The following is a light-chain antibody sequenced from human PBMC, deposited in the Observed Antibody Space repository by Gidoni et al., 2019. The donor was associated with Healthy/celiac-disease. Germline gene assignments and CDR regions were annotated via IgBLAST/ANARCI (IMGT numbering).Light chain of an antibody. CDR3: QQYYSTPLT. Sequence: DIVMTQSPDSLAVSLGERATINCKSSQSVLYSSNNKNYLAWYQQKPGQPPKLLIYWASTRESGVPDRFSGSGSGTDFTLTISSLQAEDVAVYYCQQYYSTPLTLXXXTKVEIK. CDR1: QSVLYSSNNKNY. J-gene: IGKJ4*01. CDR2: WAS. V-gene: IGKV4-1*01.